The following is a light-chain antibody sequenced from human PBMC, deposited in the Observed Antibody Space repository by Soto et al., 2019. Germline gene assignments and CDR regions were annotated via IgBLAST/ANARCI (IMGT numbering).Light chain of an antibody. CDR3: QQYGSSLFT. CDR1: QSVSRKY. J-gene: IGKJ3*01. V-gene: IGKV3-20*01. CDR2: GTS. Sequence: VLTQSPGTLSLSPGERATLSCRASQSVSRKYLAWYQQKPGQAPRVLIYGTSIRASGVPERFSGGGSGTDFTLTITRLEPEDFAVYYCQQYGSSLFTFGPGTKVDFK.